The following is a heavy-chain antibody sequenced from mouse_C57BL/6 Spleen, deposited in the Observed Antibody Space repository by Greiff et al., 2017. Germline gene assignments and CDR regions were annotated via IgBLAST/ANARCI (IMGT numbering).Heavy chain of an antibody. CDR2: ISDGGSYT. J-gene: IGHJ3*01. Sequence: EVQLVESGGGLVKPGGSLKLSCAASGFTFSSYAMSWVRQTPEKRLEWVATISDGGSYTYYPDNVKGRFTIARDNAKNNLYLQMSHLKSEDTAMYYCARDRAYDSNHGEFADWGQGTLVTVSA. CDR3: ARDRAYDSNHGEFAD. V-gene: IGHV5-4*01. D-gene: IGHD2-5*01. CDR1: GFTFSSYA.